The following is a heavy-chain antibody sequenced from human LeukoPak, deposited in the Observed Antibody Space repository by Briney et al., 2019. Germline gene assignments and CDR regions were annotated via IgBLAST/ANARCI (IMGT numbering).Heavy chain of an antibody. CDR2: TIPIFGTA. D-gene: IGHD3-22*01. CDR3: AGDQYYYDSSGYYYFAFDI. V-gene: IGHV1-69*05. CDR1: GGTFSSYA. J-gene: IGHJ3*02. Sequence: ASVKVSCKASGGTFSSYAISWVRQAPGQGLEWMGRTIPIFGTANYAQKFQGRVTITTDESTSTAYMELSSLRSEDTAVYYCAGDQYYYDSSGYYYFAFDIWGQGTMVTVSS.